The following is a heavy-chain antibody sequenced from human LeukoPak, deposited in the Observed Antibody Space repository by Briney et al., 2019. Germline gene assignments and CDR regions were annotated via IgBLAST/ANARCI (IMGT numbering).Heavy chain of an antibody. Sequence: PGGSLRLSCAASGFIFSNYAMSWVRQAPGKGLEWVSGISARGGHTYYADPVKGRFTISRDNSGNTMYLQMNSLRAEDTAVYYCAKDRECSGTTCSRYFDFWGQGTLVDVSS. CDR3: AKDRECSGTTCSRYFDF. V-gene: IGHV3-23*01. J-gene: IGHJ4*02. D-gene: IGHD2-2*01. CDR2: ISARGGHT. CDR1: GFIFSNYA.